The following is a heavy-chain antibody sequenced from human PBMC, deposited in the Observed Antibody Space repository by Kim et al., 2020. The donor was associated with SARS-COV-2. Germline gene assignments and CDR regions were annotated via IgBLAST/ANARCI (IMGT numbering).Heavy chain of an antibody. CDR1: GDSLNTYY. CDR2: IYHSGST. V-gene: IGHV4-59*13. J-gene: IGHJ5*02. Sequence: SETLSLTCNVSGDSLNTYYWSWIRQPPGKGLEWIGFIYHSGSTHYNPSLKSRVTMSVDTSKNQFSLKLMSVTSADTAVYYCARGTYHSDSSGYPQPWFHPWGQGTLVTVSS. D-gene: IGHD3-22*01. CDR3: ARGTYHSDSSGYPQPWFHP.